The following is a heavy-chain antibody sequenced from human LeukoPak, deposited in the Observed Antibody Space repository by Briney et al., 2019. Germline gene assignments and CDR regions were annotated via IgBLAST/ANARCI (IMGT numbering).Heavy chain of an antibody. CDR1: GGSVSTYY. CDR2: IYYTGST. V-gene: IGHV4-59*02. Sequence: SETLSLTCTVSGGSVSTYYWSWIRQPPGKGLEWIGYIYYTGSTNYNPSLKSRVTISVDTSKNQFSLKLSSVTAADTAVYYCARISSSNWYNERGAFDVWGQGTMVTVPS. D-gene: IGHD6-13*01. J-gene: IGHJ3*01. CDR3: ARISSSNWYNERGAFDV.